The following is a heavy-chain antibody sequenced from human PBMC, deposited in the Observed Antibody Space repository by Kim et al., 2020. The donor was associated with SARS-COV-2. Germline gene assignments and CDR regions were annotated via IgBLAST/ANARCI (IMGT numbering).Heavy chain of an antibody. V-gene: IGHV3-23*01. Sequence: GGSLRLSCAASEFTFRNYAMSWVRQAPGKGLEWVSAISASGGNTYYADSVKGRFTISRDNSKNTLFLQMNSLRAQDTAIYYCANNNRGAYPHFFDYWGQGTLVTVSS. D-gene: IGHD1-1*01. J-gene: IGHJ4*02. CDR2: ISASGGNT. CDR3: ANNNRGAYPHFFDY. CDR1: EFTFRNYA.